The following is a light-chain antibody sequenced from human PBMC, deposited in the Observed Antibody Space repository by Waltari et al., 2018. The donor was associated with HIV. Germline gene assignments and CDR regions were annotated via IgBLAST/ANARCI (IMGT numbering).Light chain of an antibody. J-gene: IGLJ1*01. V-gene: IGLV2-14*03. CDR1: STDLGSSNY. Sequence: QSALTQPASVSGSPGQSITISCTGTSTDLGSSNYVSWHQQHPGEAPKHIIHDGSNRPSGISNRFSGSKSGNTASLTISGLQTEDEADYYCSSYTSSITYVFGSGTRVAVL. CDR3: SSYTSSITYV. CDR2: DGS.